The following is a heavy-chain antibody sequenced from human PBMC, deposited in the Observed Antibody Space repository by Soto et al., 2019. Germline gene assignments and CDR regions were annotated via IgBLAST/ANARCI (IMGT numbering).Heavy chain of an antibody. CDR1: GYSFTSYW. J-gene: IGHJ6*02. V-gene: IGHV5-51*01. Sequence: GESLKISCKGSGYSFTSYWIGWVRQMPGKGLECMGIIYPGDSDTRYNPSFQGQVTISADKSISTAYLQWSSLKASDTAMYYCARTGGACKYYYGMDVWGQGAKVTGPS. D-gene: IGHD1-26*01. CDR2: IYPGDSDT. CDR3: ARTGGACKYYYGMDV.